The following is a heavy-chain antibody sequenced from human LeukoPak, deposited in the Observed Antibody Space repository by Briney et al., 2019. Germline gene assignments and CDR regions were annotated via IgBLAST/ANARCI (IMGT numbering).Heavy chain of an antibody. V-gene: IGHV7-4-1*02. CDR3: ARDTYCTGGRCYSRVGY. CDR2: INTNTGNP. Sequence: GASVKVSCKASGYTFTNYPMNWVRQAPGQGLEWMGWINTNTGNPTYAQGFTERFVFSWDTSVTTAYLQINSLKPEGTAVYFCARDTYCTGGRCYSRVGYWGQGTVVTVSS. D-gene: IGHD2-15*01. CDR1: GYTFTNYP. J-gene: IGHJ4*02.